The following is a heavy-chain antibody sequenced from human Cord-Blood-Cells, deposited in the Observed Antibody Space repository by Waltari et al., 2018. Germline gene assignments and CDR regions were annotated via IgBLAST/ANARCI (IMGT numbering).Heavy chain of an antibody. CDR2: IWYDGSNK. CDR3: ARDGVDPFGNCTNGVCYTDNWFDP. D-gene: IGHD2-8*01. V-gene: IGHV3-33*01. J-gene: IGHJ5*02. Sequence: TFSSYGMHWVRQAPGKGLEWVAVIWYDGSNKYYADSVKGRFTISRDNSKNTLYLQMNSLRAEDTAVYYCARDGVDPFGNCTNGVCYTDNWFDPWGQGTLVTVSS. CDR1: TFSSYG.